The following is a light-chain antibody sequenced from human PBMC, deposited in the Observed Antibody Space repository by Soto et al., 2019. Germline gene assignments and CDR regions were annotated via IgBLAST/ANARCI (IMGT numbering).Light chain of an antibody. CDR2: AAS. J-gene: IGKJ1*01. CDR1: QSVSSSK. V-gene: IGKV3-20*01. CDR3: QQYGSSPRT. Sequence: ELVLTQSPGTLSLSPGERATLSCRGSQSVSSSKLAWYQQKPGQAPRLLIYAASSRATGIPDRFSGSGSGTDFTLTISRLEHEDFAVYYCQQYGSSPRTFGQGTKVEIK.